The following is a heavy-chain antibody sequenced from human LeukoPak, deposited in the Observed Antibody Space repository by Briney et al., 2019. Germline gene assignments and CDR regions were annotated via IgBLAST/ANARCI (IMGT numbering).Heavy chain of an antibody. V-gene: IGHV4-61*02. CDR1: GGSISSGSYY. J-gene: IGHJ4*02. Sequence: SESLSLTCTVSGGSISSGSYYWSWIRQPAGKGLEWIGRIYTSGSTNYNPSLKSRATISVYTSKNQFSLKLCSVTAADTAVYYCASDELHGALLHYWAQGTLVTVSS. CDR2: IYTSGST. CDR3: ASDELHGALLHY. D-gene: IGHD4-17*01.